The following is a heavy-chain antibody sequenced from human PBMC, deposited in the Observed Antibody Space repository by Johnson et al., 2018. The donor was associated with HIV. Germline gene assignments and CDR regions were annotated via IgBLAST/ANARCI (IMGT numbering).Heavy chain of an antibody. D-gene: IGHD2-21*01. J-gene: IGHJ3*01. CDR3: TTDLIVVIPIGAFDV. Sequence: VQLVESGGGLVQPGRSLRLSCAASGFTFDDYAMHWVRQAPGKGLEWVARIKRKSDGGTTDYAAPVKGRFSISRDDSKSTVYLQMNSLKTEDSAVYYCTTDLIVVIPIGAFDVWGQGTTVTVSS. V-gene: IGHV3-15*07. CDR2: IKRKSDGGTT. CDR1: GFTFDDYA.